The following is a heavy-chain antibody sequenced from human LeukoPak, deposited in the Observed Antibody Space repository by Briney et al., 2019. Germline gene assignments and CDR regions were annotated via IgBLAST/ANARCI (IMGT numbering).Heavy chain of an antibody. Sequence: ASVKVSCKASGYSLTDYLIHWVRQAPGQGLEWMGIINPSGGSTSYAQKFQGRVTMTRDTSTSTVYMELSSLRSEDTAVYYCARELHDYGDQQNDYWGQGTLVTVSS. CDR2: INPSGGST. D-gene: IGHD4-17*01. CDR3: ARELHDYGDQQNDY. V-gene: IGHV1-46*01. J-gene: IGHJ4*02. CDR1: GYSLTDYL.